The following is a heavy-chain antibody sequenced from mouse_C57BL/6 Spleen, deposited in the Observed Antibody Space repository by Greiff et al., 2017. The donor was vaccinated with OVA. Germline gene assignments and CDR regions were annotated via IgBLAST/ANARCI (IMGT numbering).Heavy chain of an antibody. CDR2: INPYNGDT. J-gene: IGHJ2*01. D-gene: IGHD1-1*01. CDR3: ARGDYYGSSYLDY. CDR1: GYSFTGYF. V-gene: IGHV1-20*01. Sequence: EVKLMESGPELVKPGDSVKISCKASGYSFTGYFMNWVMQSHGKSLEWIGRINPYNGDTFYNQKFKGKATLTVDKSSSTAHMELRSLTSEDSAVYYCARGDYYGSSYLDYWGQGTTLTVSS.